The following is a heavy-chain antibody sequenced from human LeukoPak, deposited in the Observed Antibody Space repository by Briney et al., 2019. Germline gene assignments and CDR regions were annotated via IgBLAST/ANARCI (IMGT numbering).Heavy chain of an antibody. CDR3: ARENLRGDDAFDI. J-gene: IGHJ3*02. CDR2: IYYSGST. D-gene: IGHD3-10*01. V-gene: IGHV4-59*01. CDR1: GGSISSYY. Sequence: SETLSLTCTVSGGSISSYYWSWIRQPPGEGLEWIGYIYYSGSTNYNPSLKSRVTISVDTSKNQFSLKLSSVTAADTAVYYCARENLRGDDAFDIWGQGTMVTVSS.